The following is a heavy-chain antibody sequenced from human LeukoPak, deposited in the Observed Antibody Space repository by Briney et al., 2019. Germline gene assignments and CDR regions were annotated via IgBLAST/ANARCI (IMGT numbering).Heavy chain of an antibody. V-gene: IGHV4-59*12. Sequence: SESLSLTCTVSGGSISSYYWSWIRQSPGKGLEWIGYIYYSGSTYYNPSLKSRVTISVDTSKNQFSLKLSSVTAADTAVYYCARDYDSSGLDYWGQGTLVTVSS. CDR1: GGSISSYY. CDR3: ARDYDSSGLDY. CDR2: IYYSGST. D-gene: IGHD3-22*01. J-gene: IGHJ4*02.